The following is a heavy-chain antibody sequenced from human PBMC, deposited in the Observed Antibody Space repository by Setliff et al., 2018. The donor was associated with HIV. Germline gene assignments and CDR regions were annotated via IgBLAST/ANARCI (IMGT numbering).Heavy chain of an antibody. J-gene: IGHJ3*02. CDR3: AREGLIWFGELSLDDAFDI. D-gene: IGHD3-10*01. CDR1: GYTFTSYG. Sequence: ASVKVSCKASGYTFTSYGISWVRQAPGQGLEWMGWISAYNGNTNYAQKLQGRVTMTTDTSTSTAYTELRSLRSDDTAVYYCAREGLIWFGELSLDDAFDIWGQGTMVTVSS. CDR2: ISAYNGNT. V-gene: IGHV1-18*01.